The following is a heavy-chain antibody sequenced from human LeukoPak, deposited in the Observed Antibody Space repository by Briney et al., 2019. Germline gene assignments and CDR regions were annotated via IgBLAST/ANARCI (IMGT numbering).Heavy chain of an antibody. J-gene: IGHJ6*04. Sequence: SETLSLTCAVYGESFSGYYWSWIRQPPGKGLEWIGEINHSGSTNYNPSLKSRVTISVDTSKNQFSLKLSSVTAADTAVYYCARDPRYYYDSSGYYALGMDVWGKGTTVTVSS. V-gene: IGHV4-34*01. CDR1: GESFSGYY. CDR3: ARDPRYYYDSSGYYALGMDV. D-gene: IGHD3-22*01. CDR2: INHSGST.